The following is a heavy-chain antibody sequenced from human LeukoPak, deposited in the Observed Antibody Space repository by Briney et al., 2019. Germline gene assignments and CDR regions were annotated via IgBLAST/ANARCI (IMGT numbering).Heavy chain of an antibody. CDR1: GYTFTSYD. J-gene: IGHJ3*02. V-gene: IGHV1-8*01. CDR2: MNPNSGNT. CDR3: ARVPIFGVVRAFDI. D-gene: IGHD3-3*01. Sequence: GASVKVSCKASGYTFTSYDTNWVRQATGQGLEWMGWMNPNSGNTGYAQKFQGRVTMIRNTSISTAYMELSSLRSEDTAVYYCARVPIFGVVRAFDIWGQGTMVTVSS.